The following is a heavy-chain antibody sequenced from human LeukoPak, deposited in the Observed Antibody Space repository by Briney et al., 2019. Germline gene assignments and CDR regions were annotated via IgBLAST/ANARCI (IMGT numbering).Heavy chain of an antibody. D-gene: IGHD3-3*01. J-gene: IGHJ6*03. V-gene: IGHV3-23*01. CDR3: ARDHPITIFGVVTDYYYYMDV. CDR2: ISGSGGST. CDR1: GFTFSSYA. Sequence: GGSLRLSCAASGFTFSSYAMSWVRQAPGKGLEWVSAISGSGGSTYYADSVKGRFTISRDNSKNTLYLQMNSLRAEDTAVYYCARDHPITIFGVVTDYYYYMDVWGKGTTVTVSS.